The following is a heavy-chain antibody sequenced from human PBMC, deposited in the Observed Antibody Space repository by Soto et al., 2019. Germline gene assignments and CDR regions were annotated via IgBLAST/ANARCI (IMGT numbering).Heavy chain of an antibody. D-gene: IGHD6-19*01. J-gene: IGHJ2*01. Sequence: QVQLQESGPGLVKPSGTLSLTCAVSGGSISSSNWWSWVRQPPGKGLEWIGEIYHSGSTNYNPSLNSRVTISVDKSKNQFSMKLSSVTAADTAVYYCARAGKQWLVRYEEFWYFDLWGRGTLVTVSS. CDR2: IYHSGST. CDR3: ARAGKQWLVRYEEFWYFDL. V-gene: IGHV4-4*02. CDR1: GGSISSSNW.